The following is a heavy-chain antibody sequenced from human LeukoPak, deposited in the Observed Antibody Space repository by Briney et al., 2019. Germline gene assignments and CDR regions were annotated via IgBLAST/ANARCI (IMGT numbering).Heavy chain of an antibody. CDR2: INPSGGST. Sequence: ASVKVSCKASGYTFTSYYMHWVQQAPGQGLEWMGIINPSGGSTSYAQKFQGRVTMTRDTSTSTVYMELSSLRSEDTAVYYCAREGGKRSGGSCYAYWGQGTLVTVSS. D-gene: IGHD2-15*01. V-gene: IGHV1-46*01. CDR1: GYTFTSYY. J-gene: IGHJ4*02. CDR3: AREGGKRSGGSCYAY.